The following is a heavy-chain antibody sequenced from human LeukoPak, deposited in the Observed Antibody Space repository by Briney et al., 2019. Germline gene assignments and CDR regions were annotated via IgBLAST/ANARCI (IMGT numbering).Heavy chain of an antibody. D-gene: IGHD3-22*01. J-gene: IGHJ4*02. V-gene: IGHV3-23*01. CDR1: GFTFSSYA. CDR3: AKDLIESDSSGYGFLGFDY. Sequence: GGSLRLSCAASGFTFSSYAMSWVRQAPGKGLEWVSAIRGSGGSTYYAASVKGRFSISRDNFKNTLYLQMNSLRAEDTAVYYCAKDLIESDSSGYGFLGFDYWGQGTLVTVSS. CDR2: IRGSGGST.